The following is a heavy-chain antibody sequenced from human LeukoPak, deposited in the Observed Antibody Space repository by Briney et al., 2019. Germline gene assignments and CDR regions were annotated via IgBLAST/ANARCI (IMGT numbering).Heavy chain of an antibody. D-gene: IGHD6-6*01. CDR2: ISSSSSYI. CDR1: GFTFSSYS. V-gene: IGHV3-21*01. Sequence: GGSLRLSCAASGFTFSSYSMNWVRQAPGKGLEWVSSISSSSSYIYYADSVKGRFTISRDNAKNSLYLQMNSLRAEDTAVYYCARGPSIAAFYFDYWGQGTLVTVSS. J-gene: IGHJ4*02. CDR3: ARGPSIAAFYFDY.